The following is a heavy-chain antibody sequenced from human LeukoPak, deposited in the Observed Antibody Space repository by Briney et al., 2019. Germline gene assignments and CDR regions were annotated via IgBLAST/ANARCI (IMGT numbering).Heavy chain of an antibody. V-gene: IGHV1-2*02. D-gene: IGHD3-3*01. Sequence: ASVRVSCKTSGYSFTDYYIHWVRQAPGQGLEWMGWINTKSGRTSSAQKFQGRVTMTRDPSITTVYMDMAWLTSDDTAIYFCARADFIDAGPYLIGPCGQGTLVTVSS. J-gene: IGHJ5*02. CDR3: ARADFIDAGPYLIGP. CDR2: INTKSGRT. CDR1: GYSFTDYY.